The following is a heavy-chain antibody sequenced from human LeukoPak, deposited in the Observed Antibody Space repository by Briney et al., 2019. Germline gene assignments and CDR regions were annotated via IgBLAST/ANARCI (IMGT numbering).Heavy chain of an antibody. D-gene: IGHD1-26*01. V-gene: IGHV3-23*01. CDR3: AKVEWELRYFDY. CDR1: GFTFSSYA. J-gene: IGHJ4*02. CDR2: ISGSGGST. Sequence: GGSLRLSCAASGFTFSSYAMSWVRQAPGKWLEWVSAISGSGGSTYYADSVKGRFTISRDNSKNTLYLQMNGLRAEDTAVYYCAKVEWELRYFDYWGQGTLVTVSS.